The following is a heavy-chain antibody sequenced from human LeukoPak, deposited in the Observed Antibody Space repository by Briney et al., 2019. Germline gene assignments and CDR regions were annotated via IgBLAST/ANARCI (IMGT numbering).Heavy chain of an antibody. D-gene: IGHD5-12*01. J-gene: IGHJ6*03. Sequence: ASVKVSCKASGYTFTSYYMHCVRQAPGQGLEFMGIINPSGGSTSYAQNFQGRVTITRDMSTSTVYMELRSLRSEDTAVYYCARDRWYSGYERFIYYYYMDVWGKGTTVTVSS. CDR2: INPSGGST. CDR3: ARDRWYSGYERFIYYYYMDV. CDR1: GYTFTSYY. V-gene: IGHV1-46*01.